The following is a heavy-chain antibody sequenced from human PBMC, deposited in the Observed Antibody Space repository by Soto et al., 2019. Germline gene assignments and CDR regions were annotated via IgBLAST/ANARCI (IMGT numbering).Heavy chain of an antibody. CDR2: ISGSGGST. Sequence: GGSLRLSCAASGFTFSSYSMSWVRQAPGKGLEWVSAISGSGGSTYYADSVKGRFTISRDNSKNTLYLQMNSLRAEDTAVYYCAKDLSIYGGYDPTPTDAFDIWGQGTMVTVSS. CDR3: AKDLSIYGGYDPTPTDAFDI. CDR1: GFTFSSYS. V-gene: IGHV3-23*01. D-gene: IGHD5-12*01. J-gene: IGHJ3*02.